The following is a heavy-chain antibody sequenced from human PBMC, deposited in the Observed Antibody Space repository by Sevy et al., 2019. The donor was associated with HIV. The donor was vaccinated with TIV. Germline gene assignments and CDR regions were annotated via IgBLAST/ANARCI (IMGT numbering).Heavy chain of an antibody. J-gene: IGHJ6*02. CDR1: RFTFDDNA. V-gene: IGHV3-9*01. CDR2: ITWNSDKI. CDR3: AKSRTSFRGMDV. Sequence: GGSLRLSCVASRFTFDDNAMHWVRQAPEKGLEWVSGITWNSDKIGYADSVKGRFTISRDNAKNSLYLQMNSLRTEDTALYYCAKSRTSFRGMDVWGQGTTVTVSS. D-gene: IGHD2-2*01.